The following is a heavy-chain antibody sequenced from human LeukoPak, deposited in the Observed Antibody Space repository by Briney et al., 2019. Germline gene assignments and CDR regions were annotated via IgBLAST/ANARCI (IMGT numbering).Heavy chain of an antibody. V-gene: IGHV5-51*01. CDR2: IYPGDSDT. D-gene: IGHD5-18*01. J-gene: IGHJ3*02. CDR3: ARSPDTAMVSEGAFDM. Sequence: GESLKISCKGSGYSFTSYWIGWVRQMPGKGLEWMGIIYPGDSDTRYSPSLQGQVTISADKSITTAYLQWSSLRASDTAMYYCARSPDTAMVSEGAFDMWGQGTMVTVSS. CDR1: GYSFTSYW.